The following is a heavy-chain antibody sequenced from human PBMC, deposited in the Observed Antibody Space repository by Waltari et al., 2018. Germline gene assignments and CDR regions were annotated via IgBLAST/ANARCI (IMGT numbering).Heavy chain of an antibody. CDR2: ISSSGSTI. J-gene: IGHJ3*02. V-gene: IGHV3-48*03. CDR1: GFTFSSYE. Sequence: EVQLVESGGGLVQPGGSLRLSCAASGFTFSSYEMNWVRQAPGKGLEWVSYISSSGSTIYYADSVKGRFTISRDNAKNSLYLQMNSLRAEDTAVYYCARGEMATGWAFDIWGQGTMVTVSS. CDR3: ARGEMATGWAFDI. D-gene: IGHD5-12*01.